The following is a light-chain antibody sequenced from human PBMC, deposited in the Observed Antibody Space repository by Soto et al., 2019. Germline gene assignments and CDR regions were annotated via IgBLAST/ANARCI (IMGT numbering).Light chain of an antibody. Sequence: EIVMTQSPATLSVSPGERATLSCRASQSVSSNLAWYQQKPGQAPRLLVYGASTRATGIPARFSGSGSGTQFTLTISSLQSEDFAVFYCQPDNNWPLTIGGGTKVDSK. CDR1: QSVSSN. CDR3: QPDNNWPLT. J-gene: IGKJ4*01. V-gene: IGKV3-15*01. CDR2: GAS.